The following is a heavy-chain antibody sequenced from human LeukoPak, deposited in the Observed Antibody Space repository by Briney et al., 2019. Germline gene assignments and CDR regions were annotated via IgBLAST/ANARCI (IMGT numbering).Heavy chain of an antibody. D-gene: IGHD6-19*01. V-gene: IGHV3-23*01. CDR3: AKAIQWLVDAFGI. Sequence: QSGGSLRFSCAASGFTFSSYAMSWVRQAPGKGLEWVSAISGSGGSTYYADSVKGRFTISRDNSKNTLYLQMNSLRAEDTAVYYCAKAIQWLVDAFGIWGQGTMVTVSS. J-gene: IGHJ3*02. CDR1: GFTFSSYA. CDR2: ISGSGGST.